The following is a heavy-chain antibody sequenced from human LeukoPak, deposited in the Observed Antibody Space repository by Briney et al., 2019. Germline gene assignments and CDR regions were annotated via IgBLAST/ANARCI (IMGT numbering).Heavy chain of an antibody. J-gene: IGHJ4*02. V-gene: IGHV3-30-3*01. CDR2: ISYDGSNK. Sequence: GGSLRLSCAASGFTFSYYALHWARQAPGKGLEWVVMISYDGSNKYYADSVKGRFTISRDNSKNTLYLQMYSLRLEDTALYYCARDHLFFDYWGQGTLVTVSS. CDR3: ARDHLFFDY. CDR1: GFTFSYYA.